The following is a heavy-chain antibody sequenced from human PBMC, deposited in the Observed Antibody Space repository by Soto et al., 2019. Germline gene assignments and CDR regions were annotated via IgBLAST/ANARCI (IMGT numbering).Heavy chain of an antibody. J-gene: IGHJ4*02. CDR1: GGSLSSGGYS. V-gene: IGHV4-30-2*01. CDR2: MYHSGST. CDR3: ARVPDY. D-gene: IGHD2-2*01. Sequence: SETLSLPRAVSGGSLSSGGYSWIWIRQPPGKGLECIGYMYHSGSTYYNPSPKSRVTISIDRSKNQFSLKLSSVTAADAAVYYCARVPDYWGQGILVTVSS.